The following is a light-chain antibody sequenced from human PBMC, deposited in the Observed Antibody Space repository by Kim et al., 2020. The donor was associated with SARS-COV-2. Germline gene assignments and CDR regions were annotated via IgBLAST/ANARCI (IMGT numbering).Light chain of an antibody. J-gene: IGLJ3*02. CDR2: NNN. V-gene: IGLV1-40*01. CDR3: ESFDSNLDAPL. CDR1: SSNIGRRYN. Sequence: QSVLTQPPSVSGAPGQRVTIACTGSSSNIGRRYNVHWYQQLPGAAPKLIIYNNNVRPSGVPDRFSGSKSGTSASLAIAGLRAEDEADYNWESFDSNLDAPLFGGGTQLTVL.